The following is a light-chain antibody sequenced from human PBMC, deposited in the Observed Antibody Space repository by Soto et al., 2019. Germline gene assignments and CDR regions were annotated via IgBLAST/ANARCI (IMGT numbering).Light chain of an antibody. CDR1: QSITGW. CDR3: QQYKNMYT. J-gene: IGKJ2*01. CDR2: DAS. Sequence: DIQMTQSPSTLSASVGDRVTITCRASQSITGWLAWYQQKPGKAPKLLIYDASSLESGVPSRFSGSGSGTEYTLTISSMQPDDCGTYYCQQYKNMYTFGQGTKLEIK. V-gene: IGKV1-5*01.